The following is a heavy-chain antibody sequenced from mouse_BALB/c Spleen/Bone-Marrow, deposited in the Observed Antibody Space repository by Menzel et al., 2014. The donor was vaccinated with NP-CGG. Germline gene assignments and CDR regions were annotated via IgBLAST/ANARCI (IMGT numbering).Heavy chain of an antibody. CDR2: INPYNGGS. CDR1: GYSFTDYT. CDR3: ARDGYGRYFGV. J-gene: IGHJ1*01. V-gene: IGHV1-18*01. Sequence: EVKLMESGPELVKPGASMKISCKASGYSFTDYTMNWVRQSHGKNLEWIGLINPYNGGSTYNQKFKGTATLTVDRSSSTAYMELLSLTSDDSAVYYCARDGYGRYFGVWGAGTTVTVSS. D-gene: IGHD2-2*01.